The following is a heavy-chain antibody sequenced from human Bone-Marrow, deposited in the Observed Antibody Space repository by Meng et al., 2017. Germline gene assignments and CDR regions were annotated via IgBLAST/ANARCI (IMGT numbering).Heavy chain of an antibody. D-gene: IGHD2-2*01. CDR1: GFRLSNYW. V-gene: IGHV3-74*01. CDR2: INSDGRGI. Sequence: GGSLRLSCAASGFRLSNYWVHWVRQAPKKGLVWVSRINSDGRGINYADSVRGRFTISRDNAKNTLYLEMNSLRADDTTVYYRVRDECNSTSCYADAFDLWGQGTMVTVSS. J-gene: IGHJ3*01. CDR3: VRDECNSTSCYADAFDL.